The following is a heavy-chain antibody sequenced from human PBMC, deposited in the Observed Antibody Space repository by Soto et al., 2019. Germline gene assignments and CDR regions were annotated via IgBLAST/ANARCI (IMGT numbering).Heavy chain of an antibody. V-gene: IGHV1-69*01. J-gene: IGHJ6*02. Sequence: QVQLVQSGAEVKKPGSSVKVSCKASGGTFSSYAISWVRQAPGQGLEWMGGIIPIFGTTNYAQKFQGRVTITADESTSTAYMELSSLRSEDTAVYYCARDHMVYYYYYYGMDVWGQGTTVTVSS. D-gene: IGHD3-10*01. CDR3: ARDHMVYYYYYYGMDV. CDR2: IIPIFGTT. CDR1: GGTFSSYA.